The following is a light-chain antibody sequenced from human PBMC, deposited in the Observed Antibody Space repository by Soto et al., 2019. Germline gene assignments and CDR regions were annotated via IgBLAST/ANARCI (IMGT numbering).Light chain of an antibody. V-gene: IGLV2-14*01. CDR2: EVT. J-gene: IGLJ1*01. CDR3: SSYTNINTMACV. CDR1: SGDIGSYNR. Sequence: QSVLTQPASVSGSPGQSITISCTGTSGDIGSYNRVSWYQQHPGKAPKLIIYEVTDRPSGVSNRFSGSKSGNTASLTISGLQAEDEAEYYCSSYTNINTMACVFGTGAKVTV.